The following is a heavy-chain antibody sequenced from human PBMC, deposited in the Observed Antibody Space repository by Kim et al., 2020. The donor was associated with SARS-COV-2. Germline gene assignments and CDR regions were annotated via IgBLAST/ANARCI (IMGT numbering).Heavy chain of an antibody. V-gene: IGHV4-34*01. Sequence: SETLSLTCAVYGGSFSGYYWSWIRQPPGKGLEWIGEINHSGSTNYNPSLKSRVTISVDTSKNQFSLKLSSVTAADTAVYYCARERITMIVVRRDAFDIWGQGTMVTVSS. CDR1: GGSFSGYY. D-gene: IGHD3-22*01. CDR3: ARERITMIVVRRDAFDI. CDR2: INHSGST. J-gene: IGHJ3*02.